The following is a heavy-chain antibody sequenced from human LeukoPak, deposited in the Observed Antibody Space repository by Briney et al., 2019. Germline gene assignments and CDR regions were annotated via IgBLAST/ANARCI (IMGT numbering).Heavy chain of an antibody. V-gene: IGHV1-69*05. D-gene: IGHD3-22*01. CDR3: ARAPYYYDSSGYYYVRYYYYMDV. CDR2: IIPIFGTA. Sequence: ASVKVSCKASGGTFSRYAISWVRQTPGQGLEWMGGIIPIFGTANYAQKFQGRVTITTDESTSTAYMELSSLRSEDTAVYYCARAPYYYDSSGYYYVRYYYYMDVWGKGTTVTVSS. J-gene: IGHJ6*03. CDR1: GGTFSRYA.